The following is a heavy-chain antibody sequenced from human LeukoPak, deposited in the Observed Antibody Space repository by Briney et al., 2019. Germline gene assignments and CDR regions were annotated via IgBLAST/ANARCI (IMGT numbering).Heavy chain of an antibody. Sequence: ASVTVSCTASGYTFTSYGISWVRQAPGQGLEWMGWISSYNGNTNYAQKLQGRVTMTTDTSTSTAYMELRSLRSDDTAVYYCARGSYDSSGYYGYYYGMDVWGQGTTVTVSS. CDR1: GYTFTSYG. CDR2: ISSYNGNT. V-gene: IGHV1-18*01. J-gene: IGHJ6*02. D-gene: IGHD3-22*01. CDR3: ARGSYDSSGYYGYYYGMDV.